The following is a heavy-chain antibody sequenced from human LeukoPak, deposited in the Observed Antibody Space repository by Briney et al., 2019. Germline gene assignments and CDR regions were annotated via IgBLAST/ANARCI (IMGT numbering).Heavy chain of an antibody. D-gene: IGHD3/OR15-3a*01. V-gene: IGHV4-39*01. J-gene: IGHJ4*02. Sequence: SETLSLTCTVSGGSISSSSYYWGWIRQPPGKGLEWIGSIYYSGSTYYNPSLKSRVTIFKDMSKNQLFLRLSSVTAADTAVYYCARTNDFWTGYYEKWGRGTLVTVSS. CDR2: IYYSGST. CDR3: ARTNDFWTGYYEK. CDR1: GGSISSSSYY.